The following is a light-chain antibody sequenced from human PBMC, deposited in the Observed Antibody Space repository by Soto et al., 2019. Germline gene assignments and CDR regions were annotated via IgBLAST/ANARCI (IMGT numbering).Light chain of an antibody. CDR3: QQSNSFPVT. CDR1: QDINSR. Sequence: DIQMTQSPSSVSASVGDRVTITCRASQDINSRLAWYQQKPGKAPKLLIYTVSTLCSVVPSRFSGSGSGTDFTLTISSLQPEDFATYYCQQSNSFPVTFGGGTKVEIK. V-gene: IGKV1-12*01. J-gene: IGKJ4*01. CDR2: TVS.